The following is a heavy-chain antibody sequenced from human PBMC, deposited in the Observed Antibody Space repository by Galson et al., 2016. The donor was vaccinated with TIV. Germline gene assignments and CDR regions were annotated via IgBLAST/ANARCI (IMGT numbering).Heavy chain of an antibody. CDR3: ARGVDGFRY. J-gene: IGHJ4*02. CDR2: INPNSGDT. V-gene: IGHV1-2*06. D-gene: IGHD5-24*01. Sequence: SVKVSCKASGYIFTGYDLHWVRQAPGQGPEWMGRINPNSGDTDFAHKFQGRVTMTRDTSISTAYIELRRLTFADTAVYFCARGVDGFRYWGQGALVTVSS. CDR1: GYIFTGYD.